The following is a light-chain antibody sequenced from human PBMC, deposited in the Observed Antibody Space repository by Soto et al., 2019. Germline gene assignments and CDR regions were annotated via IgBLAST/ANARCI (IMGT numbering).Light chain of an antibody. V-gene: IGKV3-15*01. Sequence: EIVMTQSPATLSVSPGERATLSCRASQSVSSNLAWYQQKPGQAPRPLIYGASTRATGIPARFSGSGSGTEFTLTISSLQSEDFAVYYCQQYNNWPLPFGGGTKVEIK. CDR2: GAS. CDR1: QSVSSN. J-gene: IGKJ4*01. CDR3: QQYNNWPLP.